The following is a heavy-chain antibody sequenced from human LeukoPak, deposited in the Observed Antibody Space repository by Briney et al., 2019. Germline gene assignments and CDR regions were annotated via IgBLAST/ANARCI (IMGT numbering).Heavy chain of an antibody. V-gene: IGHV4-59*01. CDR2: IYYSGST. D-gene: IGHD2-15*01. CDR3: ARAVVVAATVKWFDP. CDR1: GGSISGYY. Sequence: SPSETLSLTCTVSGGSISGYYWSWIRQSPGKGLEWIGYIYYSGSTNYNPSLKSRVTMSVDTSKNHFSLKVSSVTAADTAVYYCARAVVVAATVKWFDPWGQGTLVTVSS. J-gene: IGHJ5*02.